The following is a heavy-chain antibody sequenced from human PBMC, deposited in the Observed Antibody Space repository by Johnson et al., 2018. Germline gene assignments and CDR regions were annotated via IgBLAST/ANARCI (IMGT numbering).Heavy chain of an antibody. Sequence: VQLVQSGGGVVRXGGSLRLSCAASGFTFDDYAMSWVRQAPGKGLEWVSGINWNGGSTGYADSVKGRFTISRDNAKNSLYLQMNSLRAEDTALYYCAKEWAQSGSYYRGGAFDIWGQGTMVTVSS. J-gene: IGHJ3*02. CDR1: GFTFDDYA. CDR3: AKEWAQSGSYYRGGAFDI. CDR2: INWNGGST. V-gene: IGHV3-20*04. D-gene: IGHD1-26*01.